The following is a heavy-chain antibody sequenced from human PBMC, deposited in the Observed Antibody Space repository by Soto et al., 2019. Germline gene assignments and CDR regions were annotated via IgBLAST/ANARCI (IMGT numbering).Heavy chain of an antibody. D-gene: IGHD2-2*01. Sequence: SETLSLTCAVYGGSFSGYYWSWIRQPPGKGLEWIGEINHSGSTNYNPSLKSRVTISVDTSKNQFSLKLSSVTAADTAVYYCARAKADIVVVPAAKTRYYYYYYMDVWGKGTTVTVSS. J-gene: IGHJ6*03. CDR3: ARAKADIVVVPAAKTRYYYYYYMDV. V-gene: IGHV4-34*01. CDR2: INHSGST. CDR1: GGSFSGYY.